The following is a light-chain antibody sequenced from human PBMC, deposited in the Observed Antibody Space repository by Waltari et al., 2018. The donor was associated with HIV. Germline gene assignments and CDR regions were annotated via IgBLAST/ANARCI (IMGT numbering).Light chain of an antibody. CDR3: QQYGSTPFT. CDR1: RSVTSNY. CDR2: DVS. J-gene: IGKJ3*01. Sequence: DIVLTQSPGTLSLSPGERATLSCRASRSVTSNYLAWYQHKTGQGARLLMDDVSTRATGVPDRFSGSGSGTDFTLSITRLEPEDCAVYYCQQYGSTPFTFGPGTRVDMK. V-gene: IGKV3-20*01.